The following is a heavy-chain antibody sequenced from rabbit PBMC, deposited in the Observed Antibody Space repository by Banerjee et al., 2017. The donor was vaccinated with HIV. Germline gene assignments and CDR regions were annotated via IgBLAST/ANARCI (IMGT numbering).Heavy chain of an antibody. CDR2: IYTSSGST. D-gene: IGHD4-1*01. CDR3: ARDMINSGGRNL. Sequence: QEQLVESGGDLVKPGASLTLTCTASGFSFSSNAMCWVRQAPGKGLELIACIYTSSGSTWYASWVNGRFTISKTSSTTVTLQMTSLTAADTATYFCARDMINSGGRNLWGPGTLVTVS. CDR1: GFSFSSNA. V-gene: IGHV1S45*01. J-gene: IGHJ4*01.